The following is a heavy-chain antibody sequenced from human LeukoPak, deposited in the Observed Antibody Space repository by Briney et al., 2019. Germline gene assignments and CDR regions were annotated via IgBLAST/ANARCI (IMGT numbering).Heavy chain of an antibody. D-gene: IGHD3-16*01. J-gene: IGHJ3*02. Sequence: PSGGSLRLSCSASGFTFTNYWMHWVRQAPGKGLVWVSRINSDGITTAYADSVKGRFTISRDNAKNTLYLQMNSLRAEDTAVYYCSAYEGLDIWGQGTMVTVSS. CDR2: INSDGITT. V-gene: IGHV3-74*03. CDR3: SAYEGLDI. CDR1: GFTFTNYW.